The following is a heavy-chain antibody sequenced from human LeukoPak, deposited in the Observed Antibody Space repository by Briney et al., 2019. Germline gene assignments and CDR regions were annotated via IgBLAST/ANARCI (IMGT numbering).Heavy chain of an antibody. D-gene: IGHD3-10*01. Sequence: GGSLRLSCAASGFIVSSNDVTWVRQAPRKGLEWVSVTHSGGSTDYADSVKGRFAISRDHSKNTVFLHMNSLRAEDTALYYCARNCYGSGSDSRLDSWGQGTLVTVSS. CDR2: THSGGST. CDR1: GFIVSSND. V-gene: IGHV3-53*01. J-gene: IGHJ4*02. CDR3: ARNCYGSGSDSRLDS.